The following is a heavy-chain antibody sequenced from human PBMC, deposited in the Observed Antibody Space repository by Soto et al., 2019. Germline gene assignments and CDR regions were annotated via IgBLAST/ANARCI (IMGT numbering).Heavy chain of an antibody. CDR3: GRGSGPNNGYGGFDY. J-gene: IGHJ4*02. V-gene: IGHV4-31*03. D-gene: IGHD2-8*01. CDR2: IYNRGST. CDR1: GDSISSGSYY. Sequence: QVQLQESGPGLVNPSQTLSLTCTVSGDSISSGSYYWSWIRQHPEKGLEWIGYIYNRGSTYYNPSLKIRFTISIDTSKNQLTLKLSAVTAADTCVYDGGRGSGPNNGYGGFDYWGQGTLVTVSS.